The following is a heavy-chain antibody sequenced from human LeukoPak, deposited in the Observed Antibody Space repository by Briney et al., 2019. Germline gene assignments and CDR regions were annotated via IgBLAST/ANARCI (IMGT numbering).Heavy chain of an antibody. CDR1: GYTFTSYD. J-gene: IGHJ5*02. CDR2: IMPLFGTV. Sequence: ASVKVSCKAPGYTFTSYDINWVRQAPGQGLEWLGGIMPLFGTVGYAQKFQGRATITKDESTRAVYLELTSLTSDDTAVYYCARDVHGDYGSGWFDPWGQGTLVSVSS. V-gene: IGHV1-69*05. CDR3: ARDVHGDYGSGWFDP. D-gene: IGHD4-17*01.